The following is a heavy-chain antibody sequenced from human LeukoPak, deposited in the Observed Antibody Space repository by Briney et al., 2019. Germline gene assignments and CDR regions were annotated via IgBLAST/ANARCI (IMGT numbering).Heavy chain of an antibody. Sequence: SEPLSLTCTVSGGSISSSSYYWGWIRQPPGKGLEWIGSIYYSGSTYYNPSLKSRVTISVDTSKNQFSLKLSSVTAADTAVYYCARHPPARPPRDYDILTGYYPNWFDPWGQGTLVAVSS. J-gene: IGHJ5*02. V-gene: IGHV4-39*01. D-gene: IGHD3-9*01. CDR2: IYYSGST. CDR1: GGSISSSSYY. CDR3: ARHPPARPPRDYDILTGYYPNWFDP.